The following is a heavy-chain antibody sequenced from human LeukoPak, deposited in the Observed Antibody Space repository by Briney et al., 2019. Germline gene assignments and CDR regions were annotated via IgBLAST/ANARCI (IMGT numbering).Heavy chain of an antibody. V-gene: IGHV1-18*01. CDR1: GYTFTSYG. J-gene: IGHJ3*02. D-gene: IGHD2-2*01. CDR3: ATDIRVPSAAFDI. CDR2: ISAYNGNT. Sequence: ASVKVSCKASGYTFTSYGISWVRQAPGQGLEWMGWISAYNGNTNYAQKLQGRVTMTEDTSTDTAYMELSSLRSEDTAVYYCATDIRVPSAAFDIWGQGTMVTVSS.